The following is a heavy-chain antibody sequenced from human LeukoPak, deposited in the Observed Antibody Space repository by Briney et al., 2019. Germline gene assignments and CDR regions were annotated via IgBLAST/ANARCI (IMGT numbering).Heavy chain of an antibody. V-gene: IGHV1-8*01. Sequence: ASVKVSCKASGYTFTSYDINWVRQATGQGLEWMGWVNPNTGNTGYAQKFQGRVTMTRNTSISAAYMELSSLRSEDTAVYYCARAWVISRLGDAFDIWGQGTMVTVSS. D-gene: IGHD7-27*01. CDR3: ARAWVISRLGDAFDI. J-gene: IGHJ3*02. CDR1: GYTFTSYD. CDR2: VNPNTGNT.